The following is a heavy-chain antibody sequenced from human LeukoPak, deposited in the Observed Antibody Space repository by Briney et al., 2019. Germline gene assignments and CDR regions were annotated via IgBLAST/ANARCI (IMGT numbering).Heavy chain of an antibody. CDR3: ARGGGAYTIFGVVTIDY. Sequence: SETLSLTCTVSGGSISSYYWSWIRQPPGKGLEWIGYIYYSGSTNYNPSLKSRVTISVDTSKNQFSLKLSSVTAADTAVYYCARGGGAYTIFGVVTIDYWGQGTLVTVSS. CDR1: GGSISSYY. CDR2: IYYSGST. V-gene: IGHV4-59*01. D-gene: IGHD3-3*01. J-gene: IGHJ4*02.